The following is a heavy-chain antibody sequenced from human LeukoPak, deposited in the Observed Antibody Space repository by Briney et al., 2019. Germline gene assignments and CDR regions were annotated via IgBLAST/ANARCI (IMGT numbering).Heavy chain of an antibody. CDR1: GASISSSTYY. J-gene: IGHJ4*02. Sequence: KSSETLSLTCTVSGASISSSTYYWGWIRQPPGKGLEWIGSIYSSGITYCNPSLKSRVTIFADTSKNQVSLQLSSVTAADTAVYYCAGRPAGYWGQGTRVTVSS. V-gene: IGHV4-39*01. CDR2: IYSSGIT. CDR3: AGRPAGY.